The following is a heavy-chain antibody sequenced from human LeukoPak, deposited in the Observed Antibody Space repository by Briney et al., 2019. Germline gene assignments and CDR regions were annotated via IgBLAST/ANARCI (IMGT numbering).Heavy chain of an antibody. V-gene: IGHV1-46*01. CDR3: ARDQGYYDILTGYQRGYYFDY. D-gene: IGHD3-9*01. CDR1: GYTFTSYY. Sequence: RASVKVSCKASGYTFTSYYMHWVRQAPGQGLEWMGIINPSGGSTSYAQKFQGRVTMTRDTSTSTVYMELSSLRSEDTAVYYCARDQGYYDILTGYQRGYYFDYWGQGTLVTVSS. CDR2: INPSGGST. J-gene: IGHJ4*02.